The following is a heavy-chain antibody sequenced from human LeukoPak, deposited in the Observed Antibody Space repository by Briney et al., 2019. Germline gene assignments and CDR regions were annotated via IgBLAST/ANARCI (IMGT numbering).Heavy chain of an antibody. CDR2: ISYDGSTK. CDR3: TREPLF. V-gene: IGHV3-30-3*01. Sequence: RAGGSLRLSCAASGVTFGSHGLHWVRQPPGKGLEWVAFISYDGSTKYYADSVKGRFTISRDNSENTLYLQMNSLKAADTAVYYCTREPLFWGQGTLVTVSS. D-gene: IGHD1-14*01. CDR1: GVTFGSHG. J-gene: IGHJ4*02.